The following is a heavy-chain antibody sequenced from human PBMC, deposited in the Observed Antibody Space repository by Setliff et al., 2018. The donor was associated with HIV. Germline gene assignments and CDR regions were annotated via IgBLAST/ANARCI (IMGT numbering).Heavy chain of an antibody. CDR3: ARLEVAGAYSYYYMDV. V-gene: IGHV5-10-1*01. Sequence: GESLKISCKVSAYSSTTSWITWVRQMPGKGLEWMGRIAPRDSYTDYSPSFEGHVTISFDKSVSTAYLQWSSLKASDTAMYYCARLEVAGAYSYYYMDVWGKGATVTVSS. CDR2: IAPRDSYT. J-gene: IGHJ6*03. D-gene: IGHD6-19*01. CDR1: AYSSTTSW.